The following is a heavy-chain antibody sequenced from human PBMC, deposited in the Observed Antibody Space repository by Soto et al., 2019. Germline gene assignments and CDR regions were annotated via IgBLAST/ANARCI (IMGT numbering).Heavy chain of an antibody. Sequence: GGSLRLSCAASGFTFSNAWMNWVRQAPGKGLEWVGRIKSKTDGGTTGYAAPVKGRFTISRDDSKNTLYLQMNSLKTEDTAVYYCTTDFFWSPKTNDYWGQGTLVTVSS. CDR2: IKSKTDGGTT. J-gene: IGHJ4*02. CDR3: TTDFFWSPKTNDY. V-gene: IGHV3-15*07. CDR1: GFTFSNAW. D-gene: IGHD3-3*01.